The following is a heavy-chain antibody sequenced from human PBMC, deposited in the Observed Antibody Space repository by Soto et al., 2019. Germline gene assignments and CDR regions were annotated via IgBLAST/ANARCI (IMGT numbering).Heavy chain of an antibody. CDR2: ISGSGGST. CDR1: GFTFSSHA. V-gene: IGHV3-23*01. Sequence: GGSLRLSCAASGFTFSSHAMSWVRQAPGKGLEWVSAISGSGGSTYYADSVKGRFTISRDNSKNTLYLQMNSLRAEDTAVYYCAKSGCSSTSCYRKSDFDYWGQGTLVTVSS. D-gene: IGHD2-2*02. CDR3: AKSGCSSTSCYRKSDFDY. J-gene: IGHJ4*02.